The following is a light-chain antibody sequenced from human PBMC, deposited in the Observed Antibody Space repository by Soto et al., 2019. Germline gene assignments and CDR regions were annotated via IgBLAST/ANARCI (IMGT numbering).Light chain of an antibody. CDR3: QQYGSSPWT. V-gene: IGKV3-20*01. CDR2: GAS. CDR1: QTVSNSY. J-gene: IGKJ1*01. Sequence: EIVLTQSPGTLSLSPGERATLSCRASQTVSNSYIAWYQQKPGQAPMLLIYGASSSATGLPDRFSGSGSGTDFTLTISILEPEDLAVYDCQQYGSSPWTFGQGTKVEIK.